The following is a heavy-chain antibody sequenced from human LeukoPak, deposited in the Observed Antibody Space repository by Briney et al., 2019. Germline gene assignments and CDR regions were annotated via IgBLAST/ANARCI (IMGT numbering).Heavy chain of an antibody. V-gene: IGHV1-18*01. CDR2: ISPHRGDT. CDR3: ARQVLIVGGRYGMDV. Sequence: ASVKVSCKASGYTFNSYGISWVRQAPGHGLEWMGWISPHRGDTEYAQKIQGRVSMTTDTSTSTAYMELRSLRSDDTAVYYCARQVLIVGGRYGMDVWGQGTTVTVSS. CDR1: GYTFNSYG. J-gene: IGHJ6*02. D-gene: IGHD3-22*01.